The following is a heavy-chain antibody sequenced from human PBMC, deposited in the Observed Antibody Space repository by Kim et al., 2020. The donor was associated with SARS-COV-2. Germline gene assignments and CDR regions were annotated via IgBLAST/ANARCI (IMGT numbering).Heavy chain of an antibody. Sequence: SETLSLTCAVYGGSFSGYYWSWIRRPPGKGLEWIGEINHSGSTNYNPSLKSRVTISVDTSKNQFSLKLSSVTAADTAVYYCASVVATIGRGNLPVDVWGQGTTVTVSS. J-gene: IGHJ6*02. CDR1: GGSFSGYY. D-gene: IGHD5-12*01. CDR2: INHSGST. CDR3: ASVVATIGRGNLPVDV. V-gene: IGHV4-34*01.